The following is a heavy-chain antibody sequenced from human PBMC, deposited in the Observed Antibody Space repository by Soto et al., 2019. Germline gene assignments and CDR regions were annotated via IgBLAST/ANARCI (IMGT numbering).Heavy chain of an antibody. V-gene: IGHV3-9*01. CDR1: GFTFDDYA. D-gene: IGHD2-2*01. Sequence: PGGSLRLSCAASGFTFDDYAMYWVRQTPGKGLEWVSGISWNSGSIGYADSVKGRFTISRDNAKNSLYLQMNSLRAEDTAVYYCSTPVVPAANWFDPWGQGTLVTVSS. J-gene: IGHJ5*02. CDR2: ISWNSGSI. CDR3: STPVVPAANWFDP.